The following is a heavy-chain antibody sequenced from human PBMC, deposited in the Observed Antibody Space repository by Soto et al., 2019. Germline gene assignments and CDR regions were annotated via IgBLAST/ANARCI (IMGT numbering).Heavy chain of an antibody. CDR2: ISGSGGGA. J-gene: IGHJ1*01. CDR1: GFTFDDYA. Sequence: EVQLVESGGGLVQPGRSLRLSCAASGFTFDDYAMHWVRQAPGKGLEWVSGISGSGGGAYYADSVKGRFTISRDNSENTLYLHMNSLGVEDTAVYYCAKDSDREYFQRWGQGTLVTVSS. D-gene: IGHD3-10*01. V-gene: IGHV3-23*04. CDR3: AKDSDREYFQR.